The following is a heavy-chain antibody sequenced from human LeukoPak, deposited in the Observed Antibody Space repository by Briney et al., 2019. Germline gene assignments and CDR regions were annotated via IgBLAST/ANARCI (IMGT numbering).Heavy chain of an antibody. CDR3: AREGTGYYGSGSFDY. V-gene: IGHV3-30*03. CDR1: GFTFSSYG. D-gene: IGHD3-10*01. CDR2: ISYDGSNK. J-gene: IGHJ4*02. Sequence: GRSLRLSCAASGFTFSSYGMHWVRQAPGKGLEWVAVISYDGSNKYYADSVKGRFTISRDNSKNTLYLQMNSLRAEDTAVYYCAREGTGYYGSGSFDYWGQGTLVTVSS.